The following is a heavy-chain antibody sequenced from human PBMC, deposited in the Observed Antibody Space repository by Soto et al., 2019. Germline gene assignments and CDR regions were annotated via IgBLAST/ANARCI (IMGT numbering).Heavy chain of an antibody. J-gene: IGHJ4*02. V-gene: IGHV3-9*01. D-gene: IGHD6-13*01. CDR2: INYNSGSV. CDR3: AKDISLRGWVYLVVEY. CDR1: AFTFDVYA. Sequence: EVQLVESGGGWVQPGRSLRLSCAASAFTFDVYAMHWVRQAPGKGLEWVSGINYNSGSVGYADSVKGRFTISRDNAKNSLHLQMNSLRAEDTAVYYCAKDISLRGWVYLVVEYWGQGTLVTVSP.